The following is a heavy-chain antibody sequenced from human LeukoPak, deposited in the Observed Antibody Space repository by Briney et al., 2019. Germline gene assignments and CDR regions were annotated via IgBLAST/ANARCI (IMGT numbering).Heavy chain of an antibody. V-gene: IGHV3-11*04. Sequence: GGSLRLSCAGSGFIFSDYYMSLIRQAPGPGLEWVSYISTSGSTIYYADSVKGRFTISRDNAKNSLYLQMNSLRAEDTAVYYCARDGPVPLRPQYYFDYWGQGTLVTVSS. J-gene: IGHJ4*02. CDR3: ARDGPVPLRPQYYFDY. D-gene: IGHD6-6*01. CDR1: GFIFSDYY. CDR2: ISTSGSTI.